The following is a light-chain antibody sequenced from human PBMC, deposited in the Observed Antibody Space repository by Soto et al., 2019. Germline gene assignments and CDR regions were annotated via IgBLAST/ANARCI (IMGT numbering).Light chain of an antibody. CDR2: GND. Sequence: QSVLTQPPSASGTPGQRLTISCSGSSSNIGSHYVYWYQHLPGTAPGLLIHGNDQRPSGVPDRFSGSKSGTSASLAISGLRSEDEADYYCATWDDGLRGVVFGGGTKLTVL. V-gene: IGLV1-47*02. CDR1: SSNIGSHY. CDR3: ATWDDGLRGVV. J-gene: IGLJ2*01.